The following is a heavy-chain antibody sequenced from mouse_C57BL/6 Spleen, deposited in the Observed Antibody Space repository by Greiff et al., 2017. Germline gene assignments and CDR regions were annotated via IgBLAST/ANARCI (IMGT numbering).Heavy chain of an antibody. CDR3: AREDYDGYYDAMDY. D-gene: IGHD2-3*01. J-gene: IGHJ4*01. CDR2: ISYDGSN. V-gene: IGHV3-6*01. Sequence: EVQLQESGPGLVKPSQSLSLTCSVTGYSITSGYYWNWIRQFPGNKLEWMGDISYDGSNNYNPSLKNRNSITHDTSKNQFFLKLNSVTTEDTATYYCAREDYDGYYDAMDYWGQGTSVTVSS. CDR1: GYSITSGYY.